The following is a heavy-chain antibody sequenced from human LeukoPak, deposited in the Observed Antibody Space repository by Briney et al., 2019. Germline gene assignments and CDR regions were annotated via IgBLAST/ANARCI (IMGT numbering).Heavy chain of an antibody. D-gene: IGHD3-22*01. CDR2: IHELGSEN. J-gene: IGHJ4*02. CDR1: GFTLSNYW. V-gene: IGHV3-7*01. Sequence: GCLRLSRAPAGFTLSNYWMSWVRLAPGEGRGWVANIHELGSENYYVDSVRGRFTISRENAQNSVFLQMNSLRAKDTAVYYCARATYYDSCGYWGYYFDYWGQGTLVTVSS. CDR3: ARATYYDSCGYWGYYFDY.